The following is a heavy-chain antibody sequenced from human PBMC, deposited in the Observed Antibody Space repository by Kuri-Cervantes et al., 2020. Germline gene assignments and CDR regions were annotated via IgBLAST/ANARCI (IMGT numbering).Heavy chain of an antibody. Sequence: SETLSLTCTVSGGSISSGSYYWSWIRQPAGKGLEWIGRIYTSGSANYNPPLKSRVTISVDTSKNQFSLKLSSVTAADTAVYYCATTEGGYSYGYNVWGQGTTVTVSS. CDR1: GGSISSGSYY. D-gene: IGHD5-18*01. V-gene: IGHV4-61*02. CDR2: IYTSGSA. CDR3: ATTEGGYSYGYNV. J-gene: IGHJ6*02.